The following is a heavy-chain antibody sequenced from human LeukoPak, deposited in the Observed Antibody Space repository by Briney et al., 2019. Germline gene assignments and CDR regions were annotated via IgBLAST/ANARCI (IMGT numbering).Heavy chain of an antibody. V-gene: IGHV1-69*05. CDR2: IIPIFGTA. D-gene: IGHD6-13*01. CDR3: ARDLDSSSWNWFDP. J-gene: IGHJ5*02. CDR1: GLTFSSYA. Sequence: SVKVSCKASGLTFSSYAISWVRQAPGQGLDWMGRIIPIFGTANYAQKFQCRVTITTDESTSTAYMTLSSLRSEDTAVYYCARDLDSSSWNWFDPWGQGTLVTVSS.